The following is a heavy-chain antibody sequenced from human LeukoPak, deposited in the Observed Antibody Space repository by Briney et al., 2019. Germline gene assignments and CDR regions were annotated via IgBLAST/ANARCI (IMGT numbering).Heavy chain of an antibody. CDR2: INPSGGST. J-gene: IGHJ4*02. Sequence: ASVKVSCKASGYTFTSYYMHWVRQTPGQGLEWMGIINPSGGSTSYAQKFQGRVSITRDTSASTAYMDLSSLRSEDTAVYYCAREKYCSGGSCYYSFDYWGQGTLVTVSS. CDR1: GYTFTSYY. CDR3: AREKYCSGGSCYYSFDY. V-gene: IGHV1-46*01. D-gene: IGHD2-15*01.